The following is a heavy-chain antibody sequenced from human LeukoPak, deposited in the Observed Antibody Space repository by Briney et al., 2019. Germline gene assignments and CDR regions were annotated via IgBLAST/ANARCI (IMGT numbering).Heavy chain of an antibody. Sequence: PGGSLRLSCAASGFPFRSYAMSWVPRAPGKGLEWVSSISSNSSCIYYAYSVKGRFTISRDNAKNTVYLQMNRLRAEDTAVYYCARDPAESDYWGQGTLVTVSS. CDR1: GFPFRSYA. CDR3: ARDPAESDY. V-gene: IGHV3-21*01. J-gene: IGHJ4*02. CDR2: ISSNSSCI.